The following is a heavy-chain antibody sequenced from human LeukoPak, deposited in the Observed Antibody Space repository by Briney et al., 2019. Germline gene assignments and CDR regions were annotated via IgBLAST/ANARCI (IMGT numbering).Heavy chain of an antibody. D-gene: IGHD6-13*01. V-gene: IGHV3-21*01. Sequence: PGGSLRLSCAASGFTFSSYSMNWVRQAPGKGLEWVSSISSSSSYIYYADSVKGRFTISRDNAKNSLYLQMNSLRAEDTAVYYCARTIAAAGEVDYWGQRTLVTVSS. CDR1: GFTFSSYS. J-gene: IGHJ4*02. CDR3: ARTIAAAGEVDY. CDR2: ISSSSSYI.